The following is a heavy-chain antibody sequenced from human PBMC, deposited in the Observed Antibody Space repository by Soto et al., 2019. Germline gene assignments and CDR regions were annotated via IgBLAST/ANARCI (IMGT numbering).Heavy chain of an antibody. D-gene: IGHD3-10*01. Sequence: SETLSLTCTVSGGSISSYYWSWIRQPPGKGLECIGYIYYSGSTNYNPSLKSRVTISLDTSKNHFSLKLSSVTPADTAVYYCARLGGSYYMDVCGKGTTVTVSS. CDR1: GGSISSYY. CDR3: ARLGGSYYMDV. J-gene: IGHJ6*03. CDR2: IYYSGST. V-gene: IGHV4-59*01.